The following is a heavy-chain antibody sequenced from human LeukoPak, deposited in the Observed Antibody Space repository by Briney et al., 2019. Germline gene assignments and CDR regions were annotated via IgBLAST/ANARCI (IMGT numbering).Heavy chain of an antibody. V-gene: IGHV3-11*01. CDR2: ISSSGSTI. J-gene: IGHJ6*02. Sequence: PGGSLRLSCAASGFTFSDYYMSWIRQAPGKGLEWVSYISSSGSTIYYADSVKGRFTISRDNAKNSLYLQMNSLRAEDTAVYYCARGGGRLPAAMGYYYYGMDVWGQGTTVTVSS. CDR3: ARGGGRLPAAMGYYYYGMDV. D-gene: IGHD2-2*01. CDR1: GFTFSDYY.